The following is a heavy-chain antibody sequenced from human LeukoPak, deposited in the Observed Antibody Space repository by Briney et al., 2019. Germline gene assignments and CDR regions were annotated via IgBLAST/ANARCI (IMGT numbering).Heavy chain of an antibody. Sequence: GASVKVSCKVSGYTLTELSMHWVRQAPGKGLEWMGGFDPEDGETIYAQKFQGRVTMTEDTSTDTAYMELSSLRSEDSAVYYCARWVRGVTPGWFDPWGQGTLVTVSS. CDR2: FDPEDGET. CDR3: ARWVRGVTPGWFDP. D-gene: IGHD3-10*01. J-gene: IGHJ5*02. V-gene: IGHV1-24*01. CDR1: GYTLTELS.